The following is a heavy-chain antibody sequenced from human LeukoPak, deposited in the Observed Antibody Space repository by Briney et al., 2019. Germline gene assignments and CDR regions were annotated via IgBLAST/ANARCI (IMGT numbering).Heavy chain of an antibody. J-gene: IGHJ4*02. V-gene: IGHV3-23*01. D-gene: IGHD1-26*01. Sequence: GGSLRLSCAASGFTFSSYAMSWVRQAPGKGLEWVSAISGSGGSTYYADSVKGRFTISRGNSKNTLYLQMNSLRAEDTAVYYCAKGSLGATTGGYFDYWGQGTLVTVSS. CDR3: AKGSLGATTGGYFDY. CDR1: GFTFSSYA. CDR2: ISGSGGST.